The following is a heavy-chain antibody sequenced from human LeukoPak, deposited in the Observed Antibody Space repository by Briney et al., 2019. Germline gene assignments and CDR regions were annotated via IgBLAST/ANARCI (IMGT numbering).Heavy chain of an antibody. D-gene: IGHD5-18*01. V-gene: IGHV4-59*08. Sequence: PSETLSLTCTVSGDSISSYYWSWIRQPPGKGLEWIAYIDYSGSTHYNPSHKSRVTMSVDTSKNQFFLKLSSVTAADTAVYYCARVLMGYSYGSPDANYYYGMDVWGQGTTVTVSS. CDR3: ARVLMGYSYGSPDANYYYGMDV. CDR2: IDYSGST. CDR1: GDSISSYY. J-gene: IGHJ6*02.